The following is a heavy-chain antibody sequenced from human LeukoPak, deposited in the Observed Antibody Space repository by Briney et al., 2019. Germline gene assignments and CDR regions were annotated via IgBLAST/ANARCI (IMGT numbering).Heavy chain of an antibody. CDR2: IKQDGSEK. D-gene: IGHD6-19*01. Sequence: GGSLRLSCAASGFTFSNHWMTWVRQAPGKGLEWVANIKQDGSEKYYVDSVRGRFTISRDNAENSLYLQMNSLRAEDTAVYYCARGRWLDNKYYFDYWGQGTLVTVSS. V-gene: IGHV3-7*01. CDR3: ARGRWLDNKYYFDY. J-gene: IGHJ4*02. CDR1: GFTFSNHW.